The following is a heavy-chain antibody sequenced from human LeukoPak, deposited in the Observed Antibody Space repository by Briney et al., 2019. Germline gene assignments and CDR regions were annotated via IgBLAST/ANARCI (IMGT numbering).Heavy chain of an antibody. V-gene: IGHV3-21*01. D-gene: IGHD5-18*01. CDR3: ARDLSGVAGYTYGRGIDY. Sequence: GGSLRLSCAASGFTFSSFSMNWVRQAPGKGLEWVSSISSSSSYIYYADSVKGRFTISRDNSKNTLYLQMNSLRAEDTAVYYCARDLSGVAGYTYGRGIDYWGQGTLVTVSS. CDR2: ISSSSSYI. CDR1: GFTFSSFS. J-gene: IGHJ4*02.